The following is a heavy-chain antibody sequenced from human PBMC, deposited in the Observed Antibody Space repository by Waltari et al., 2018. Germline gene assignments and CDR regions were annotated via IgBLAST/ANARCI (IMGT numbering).Heavy chain of an antibody. V-gene: IGHV3-30-3*01. CDR1: GFTFSSYA. D-gene: IGHD7-27*01. CDR2: ISYDGSNK. J-gene: IGHJ4*02. CDR3: ARELGSFDY. Sequence: QVQLVESGGGVVQPGRSLRLSCAASGFTFSSYAMHWVRQAPGKGLVWGVVISYDGSNKYYADSVKGRFTISRDNSKNTLYLQMNSLRAEDTAVYYCARELGSFDYWGQGTLVTVSS.